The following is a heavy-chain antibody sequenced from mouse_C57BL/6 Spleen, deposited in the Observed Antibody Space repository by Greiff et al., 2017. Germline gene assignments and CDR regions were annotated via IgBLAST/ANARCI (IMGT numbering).Heavy chain of an antibody. V-gene: IGHV14-4*01. D-gene: IGHD1-1*01. CDR1: GFNIKDDY. J-gene: IGHJ4*01. CDR3: TRGSSYAMDY. CDR2: IDPENGDT. Sequence: EVKLQESGAELVRPGASVKLSCTASGFNIKDDYMHWVKQRPEQGLEWIGWIDPENGDTEYASKFQGKATITADTSSNTAYLQLSSLTSEDTAVYYCTRGSSYAMDYWGQGTSVTVSS.